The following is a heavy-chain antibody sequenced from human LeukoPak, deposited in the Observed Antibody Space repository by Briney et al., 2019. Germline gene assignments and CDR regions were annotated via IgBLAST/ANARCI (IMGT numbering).Heavy chain of an antibody. D-gene: IGHD3-22*01. CDR2: INPSGGST. V-gene: IGHV1-46*01. CDR3: ARDGYYDSSGDQNSDY. Sequence: GASVKVSCKASGYTFTSYYIYWVRQAPGQGLEWMGIINPSGGSTSYAQKLQGRVTMTRDTSTSTAYMELSSLRSEDTAVYYCARDGYYDSSGDQNSDYWGQGTLVTVSS. CDR1: GYTFTSYY. J-gene: IGHJ4*02.